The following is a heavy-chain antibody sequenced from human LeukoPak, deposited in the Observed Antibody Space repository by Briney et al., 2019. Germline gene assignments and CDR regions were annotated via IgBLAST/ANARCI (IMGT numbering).Heavy chain of an antibody. CDR2: IYTSGST. CDR1: GGSMTSYY. CDR3: ARDYNDILTGCFDY. Sequence: SETLSLTCTVSGGSMTSYYWSWIRQPAGKGLEWIGRIYTSGSTNYNPSLKSRVTMSVDTSKNQFSLELRSVTPADTALYYCARDYNDILTGCFDYWGQGTLVTVSP. V-gene: IGHV4-4*07. D-gene: IGHD3-9*01. J-gene: IGHJ4*02.